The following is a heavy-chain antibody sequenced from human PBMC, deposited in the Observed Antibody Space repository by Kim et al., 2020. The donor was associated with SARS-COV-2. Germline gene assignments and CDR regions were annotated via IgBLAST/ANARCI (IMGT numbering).Heavy chain of an antibody. CDR2: ISWDGGST. Sequence: GGSLRLSCAASGFTFDDYAMHWVRQAPGKGLEWVSLISWDGGSTYYADSVKGRFTISRDNSKNSLYLQMNSLRAEDTALYYCAKSYGGGNSGGDAFDIWGQGTMVTVSS. D-gene: IGHD2-21*02. V-gene: IGHV3-43D*03. J-gene: IGHJ3*02. CDR3: AKSYGGGNSGGDAFDI. CDR1: GFTFDDYA.